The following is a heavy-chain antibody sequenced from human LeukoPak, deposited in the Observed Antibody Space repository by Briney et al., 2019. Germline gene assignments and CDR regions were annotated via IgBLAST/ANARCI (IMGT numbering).Heavy chain of an antibody. CDR3: ARGSGYGDSPGLH. V-gene: IGHV1-2*06. D-gene: IGHD4-17*01. J-gene: IGHJ4*02. Sequence: GASVKVSCKASGYTFTDYYMHWVRQAPGQGLEWMGRINPNSGGSNYAQEFQGRVTMTRDTSISTTYMELNRLRSDDTAVYYCARGSGYGDSPGLHCGQGTLVTVSS. CDR2: INPNSGGS. CDR1: GYTFTDYY.